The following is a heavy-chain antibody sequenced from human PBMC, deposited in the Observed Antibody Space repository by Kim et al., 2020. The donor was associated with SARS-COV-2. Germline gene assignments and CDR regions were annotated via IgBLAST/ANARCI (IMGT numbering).Heavy chain of an antibody. J-gene: IGHJ4*02. CDR2: GNT. D-gene: IGHD1-26*01. CDR3: ARDAIVPDY. Sequence: GNTKNSQEFQGRAPITRDTSAGTAYMELSSLRSEDTAVYYCARDAIVPDYWGQGTLVTVSS. V-gene: IGHV1-3*01.